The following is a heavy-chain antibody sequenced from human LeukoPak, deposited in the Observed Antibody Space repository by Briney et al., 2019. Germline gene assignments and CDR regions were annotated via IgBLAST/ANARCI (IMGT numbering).Heavy chain of an antibody. CDR1: GFTFSSYA. Sequence: HPGGSLRLSCAASGFTFSSYAMHWVRQAPGKGLEWVAVISYDGSNKYYADSVKGRFTISRDNSKNTLYPQMNSLRAEDTAVYYCARDKEMATITLGFDYWGQGTLVTVSS. V-gene: IGHV3-30-3*01. D-gene: IGHD5-24*01. CDR3: ARDKEMATITLGFDY. CDR2: ISYDGSNK. J-gene: IGHJ4*02.